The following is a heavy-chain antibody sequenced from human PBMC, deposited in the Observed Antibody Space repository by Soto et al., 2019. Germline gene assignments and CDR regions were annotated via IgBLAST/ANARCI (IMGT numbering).Heavy chain of an antibody. D-gene: IGHD6-19*01. Sequence: QVQLVQSGAEVKKPGASVKVSCKASGYIFTSYGISWVRQAPGQGLEWMEWISAYNGNTKYAQKFQGRVTMTTDTSTSTAYMELRSLRSDDTAVYYCARDTSGFSPYYFDYWGQGTLVTVSS. CDR2: ISAYNGNT. CDR1: GYIFTSYG. CDR3: ARDTSGFSPYYFDY. V-gene: IGHV1-18*01. J-gene: IGHJ4*02.